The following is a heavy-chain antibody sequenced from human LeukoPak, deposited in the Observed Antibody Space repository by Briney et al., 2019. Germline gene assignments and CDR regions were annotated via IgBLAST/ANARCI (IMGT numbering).Heavy chain of an antibody. CDR3: AREVWEADAFDI. V-gene: IGHV4-4*07. J-gene: IGHJ3*02. CDR2: FYADGST. CDR1: GGSISSYY. Sequence: PSETLSLTCTVSGGSISSYYWSWIRQPAGKGLEWIGRFYADGSTHYNPSLESRVTMSIDTSKNQFSLKLTFVTAADTAVYYCAREVWEADAFDIWGQGTVVTVSS. D-gene: IGHD3-16*01.